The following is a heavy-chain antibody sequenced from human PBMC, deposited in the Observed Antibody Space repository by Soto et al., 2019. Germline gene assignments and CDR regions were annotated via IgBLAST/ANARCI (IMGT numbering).Heavy chain of an antibody. Sequence: QVRLQESGPKLVGPSQTLSLTCSVSGVSINRGDYYWCCIRQSPGRGLEWLGSIYYNGDTNYNPSLGSRVTMYVNTSKNQFFIDIQSVVAADTAGSFCAREGGDFVHVQYYWGQGTLITVSS. J-gene: IGHJ4*02. V-gene: IGHV4-30-4*01. D-gene: IGHD3-10*02. CDR2: IYYNGDT. CDR3: AREGGDFVHVQYY. CDR1: GVSINRGDYY.